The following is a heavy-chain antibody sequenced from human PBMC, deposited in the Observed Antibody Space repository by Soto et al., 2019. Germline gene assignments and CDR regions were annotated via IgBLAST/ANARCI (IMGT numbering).Heavy chain of an antibody. Sequence: GGSLRLSCAASGFTFSSYGMHWVRQAPGKGLEWVAVISYDGSNKYYADSVKGRFTISRDNSKNTLYLQMNSLRAEDTAVYYCAKDQVDIVATTLDTDYWGQGTLVTVSS. CDR2: ISYDGSNK. CDR1: GFTFSSYG. V-gene: IGHV3-30*18. J-gene: IGHJ4*02. CDR3: AKDQVDIVATTLDTDY. D-gene: IGHD5-12*01.